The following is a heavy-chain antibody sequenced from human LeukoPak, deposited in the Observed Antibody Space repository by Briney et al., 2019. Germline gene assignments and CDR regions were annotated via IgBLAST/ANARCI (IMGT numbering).Heavy chain of an antibody. J-gene: IGHJ3*02. D-gene: IGHD1-26*01. CDR3: ARATTYRDAFDI. Sequence: GGSLRLSCAASGFTFSSYSMNWVRQAPGKGLEWVSSISSSSYIYYADSVKGRFTISRDNAKNSLYLQMNSLRAEDTAVYYCARATTYRDAFDIWGQGTMVTVSS. V-gene: IGHV3-21*01. CDR1: GFTFSSYS. CDR2: ISSSSYI.